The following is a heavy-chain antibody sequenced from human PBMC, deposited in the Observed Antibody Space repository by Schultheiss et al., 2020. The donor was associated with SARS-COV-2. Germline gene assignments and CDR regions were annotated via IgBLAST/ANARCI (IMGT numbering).Heavy chain of an antibody. J-gene: IGHJ6*02. D-gene: IGHD3-16*02. CDR3: AIVSTIYYYYGMDV. CDR1: GGSISSYY. CDR2: IYYSGST. Sequence: SETLSLTCTVSGGSISSYYWSWIRQPPGKGLEWIGYIYYSGSTNYNPSLKSRVTISVDTSKNQFSLKLSSVTAADTAVYYCAIVSTIYYYYGMDVWGQGTTVTVSS. V-gene: IGHV4-59*01.